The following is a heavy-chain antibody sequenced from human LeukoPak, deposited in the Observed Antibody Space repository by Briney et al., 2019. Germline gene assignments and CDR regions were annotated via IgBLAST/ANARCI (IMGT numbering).Heavy chain of an antibody. Sequence: GGSLRLSCAASGFTFSSYGMSWVRQAPGKGLEWVSPISGSGGSTYYADSVKGRFTISRDNSKNTLYLQMNSVRDEDKGVYYCAKVGTVSSWYDYSSSSSMDVWGKGPTVTISS. V-gene: IGHV3-23*01. CDR1: GFTFSSYG. J-gene: IGHJ6*03. CDR2: ISGSGGST. CDR3: AKVGTVSSWYDYSSSSSMDV. D-gene: IGHD6-13*01.